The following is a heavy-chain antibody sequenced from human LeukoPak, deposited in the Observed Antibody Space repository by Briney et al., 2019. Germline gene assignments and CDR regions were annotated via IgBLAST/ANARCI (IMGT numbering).Heavy chain of an antibody. D-gene: IGHD2-2*02. Sequence: GGSLRLSCAASGFTFSSYAMSWVRQAPGKGLEWVSAISGSGGSTYYADSVKGRFTISRDNSKNTLYLQMNSLRSDDTALYYCARTCSSSSCYMVHWGQGTLVTVSS. V-gene: IGHV3-23*01. CDR1: GFTFSSYA. CDR3: ARTCSSSSCYMVH. CDR2: ISGSGGST. J-gene: IGHJ4*02.